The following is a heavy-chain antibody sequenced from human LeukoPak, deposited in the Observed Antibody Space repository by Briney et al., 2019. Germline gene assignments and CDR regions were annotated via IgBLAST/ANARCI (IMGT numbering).Heavy chain of an antibody. CDR1: GYTFTSYG. CDR2: ISAYNGNT. V-gene: IGHV1-18*01. CDR3: ARVACSSTSCPPDY. J-gene: IGHJ4*02. Sequence: ASVKVSCKASGYTFTSYGISWVRQAPGQGLEWMGWISAYNGNTNYAQKLQGRVTMTTDTSTSTAYMGLRSLRSDDTAVYYCARVACSSTSCPPDYWGQGTLVTVSS. D-gene: IGHD2-2*01.